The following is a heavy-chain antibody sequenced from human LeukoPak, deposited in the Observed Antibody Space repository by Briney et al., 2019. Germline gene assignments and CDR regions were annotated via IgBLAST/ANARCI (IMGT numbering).Heavy chain of an antibody. CDR1: GFTFNSYS. CDR3: ARDGKRGYDMDV. V-gene: IGHV3-48*04. J-gene: IGHJ6*02. Sequence: GGSLRLSCAASGFTFNSYSMNWARQAPGKGLEWVSYINRGSSTIFYADSVKGRFTISRDNAKASLYLQVNSLRAEDTAVYYCARDGKRGYDMDVWGQGTTVTVTS. D-gene: IGHD1-1*01. CDR2: INRGSSTI.